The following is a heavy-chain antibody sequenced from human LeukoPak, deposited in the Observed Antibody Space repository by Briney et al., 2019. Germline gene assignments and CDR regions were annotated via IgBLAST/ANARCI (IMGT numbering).Heavy chain of an antibody. CDR3: ARWFGELRAFDY. Sequence: GGSLRLSCAASGFTVSSNYMSWVRQAPGKGLEWVSVIYSGSSTYYADSVKGRFTISRDNSKNTLYLQMNSLRAEDTAVYYCARWFGELRAFDYWGQGTLVTVSS. V-gene: IGHV3-53*01. D-gene: IGHD3-10*01. CDR2: IYSGSST. J-gene: IGHJ4*02. CDR1: GFTVSSNY.